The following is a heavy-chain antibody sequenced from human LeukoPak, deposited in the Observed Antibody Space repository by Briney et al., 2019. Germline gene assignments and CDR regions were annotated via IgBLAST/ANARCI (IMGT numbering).Heavy chain of an antibody. CDR3: ARDRLEAVTDDDYFDY. D-gene: IGHD2-21*02. CDR2: IWYDGSNK. J-gene: IGHJ4*02. V-gene: IGHV3-33*01. Sequence: GGSLRLSCAASGFTFSNHGMHWVRQAPGKGPAWVALIWYDGSNKYYGDSVKGRFTISRDNSKNTVYLQMNSLRAEDTGVYYCARDRLEAVTDDDYFDYWGQGTLVTVSS. CDR1: GFTFSNHG.